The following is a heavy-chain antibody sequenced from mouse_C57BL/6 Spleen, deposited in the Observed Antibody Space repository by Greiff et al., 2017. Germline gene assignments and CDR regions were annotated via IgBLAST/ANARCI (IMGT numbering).Heavy chain of an antibody. CDR1: GYSFTDYN. D-gene: IGHD2-2*01. V-gene: IGHV1-39*01. CDR2: INPNYGTT. CDR3: RRDVVVTGYFDV. J-gene: IGHJ1*03. Sequence: SGPELVKPGASVKISCKASGYSFTDYNMNWVKQSHGKSLEWIGVINPNYGTTSYNQKFKGKATLTVDQSSSTAYMQLNSLTSEDSAVYCCRRDVVVTGYFDVWGTGTTVTVSA.